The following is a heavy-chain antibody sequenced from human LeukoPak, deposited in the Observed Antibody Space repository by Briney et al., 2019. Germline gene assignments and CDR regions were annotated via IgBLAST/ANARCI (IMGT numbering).Heavy chain of an antibody. CDR2: IIPIFGTA. CDR1: GGTFNSYA. V-gene: IGHV1-69*05. D-gene: IGHD6-19*01. J-gene: IGHJ3*02. Sequence: GASVKVSCKASGGTFNSYAISWVRQAPGHGLEWMGRIIPIFGTANYAQKFQGRVTITTDESTSTAYMELSSLRSEDTAVYYCAREGSSGWYDLGAFDIWGQGTMVTVSS. CDR3: AREGSSGWYDLGAFDI.